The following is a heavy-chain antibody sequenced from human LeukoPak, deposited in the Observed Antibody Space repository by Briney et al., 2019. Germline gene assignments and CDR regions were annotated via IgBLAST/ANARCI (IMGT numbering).Heavy chain of an antibody. CDR1: GFTFTDYY. D-gene: IGHD2-8*01. Sequence: ASVKVSCKASGFTFTDYYMHWVRQAPGQGLEWMGYIYPKSRDTNYEQNFQGRVTMTSDTSMSTVYMELTGLRSDDTAVYYCARGEAASGTKALSVRGQGKIGTRS. CDR3: ARGEAASGTKALSV. J-gene: IGHJ3*01. CDR2: IYPKSRDT. V-gene: IGHV1-2*02.